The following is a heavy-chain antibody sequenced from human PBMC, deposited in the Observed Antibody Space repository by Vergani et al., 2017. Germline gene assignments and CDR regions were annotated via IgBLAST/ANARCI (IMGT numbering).Heavy chain of an antibody. D-gene: IGHD3-3*01. Sequence: QLQLQESGPGLVKPSETLSLTCTVSGGSISSSSYYWGWIRQPPGKGLGWIGSIYYSGSTYYNPSLKSRVTISVDTSKNQFSLKLSSVTAADTAVYYCARRYYDFWSGYYRGWFDPWGQGTLVTVSS. J-gene: IGHJ5*02. CDR1: GGSISSSSYY. CDR3: ARRYYDFWSGYYRGWFDP. V-gene: IGHV4-39*01. CDR2: IYYSGST.